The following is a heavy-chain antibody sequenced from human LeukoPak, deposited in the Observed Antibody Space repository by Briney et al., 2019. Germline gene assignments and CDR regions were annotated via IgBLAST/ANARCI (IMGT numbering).Heavy chain of an antibody. D-gene: IGHD3-10*01. V-gene: IGHV1-46*01. Sequence: ASVKVSCKASGYTFTSYYMHWVRQAPGQGLEWMGIINPSGGSTSYAQKFQGRVTMTRDMSTSTVYMELSSLRSEDTAVYYCARDKSREGSGSYYNGPFDYWGQGTLVTVSS. CDR1: GYTFTSYY. CDR3: ARDKSREGSGSYYNGPFDY. CDR2: INPSGGST. J-gene: IGHJ4*02.